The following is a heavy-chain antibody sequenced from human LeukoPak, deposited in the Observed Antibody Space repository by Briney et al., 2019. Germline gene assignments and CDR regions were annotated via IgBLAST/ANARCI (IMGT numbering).Heavy chain of an antibody. CDR2: ISSSSSYV. J-gene: IGHJ3*02. Sequence: GGSLRLSCAASGFTFSSYSMNWVRQAPRKGLEWVSSISSSSSYVCYADSVKGRFTISRDNAKNSLYLQMNSLRAEDTAVYYCAGKDYYDSSGYYPTMVAFDIWGQGTMVTVSS. D-gene: IGHD3-22*01. V-gene: IGHV3-21*01. CDR3: AGKDYYDSSGYYPTMVAFDI. CDR1: GFTFSSYS.